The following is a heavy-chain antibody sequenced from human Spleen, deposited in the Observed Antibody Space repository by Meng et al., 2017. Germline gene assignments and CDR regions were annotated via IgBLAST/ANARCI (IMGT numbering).Heavy chain of an antibody. D-gene: IGHD5-18*01. V-gene: IGHV1-2*06. CDR2: IDPKSGDT. CDR3: ARERKDSAMVTSAPFDY. CDR1: GYNFPDYW. J-gene: IGHJ4*02. Sequence: ASVKVSCKPSGYNFPDYWLHWVRRAPGQGLEWMGRIDPKSGDTHYAQRFQGRVTMTGDTSISTAYMELSGLRSDDTAMYYCARERKDSAMVTSAPFDYWGQGTLVTVSS.